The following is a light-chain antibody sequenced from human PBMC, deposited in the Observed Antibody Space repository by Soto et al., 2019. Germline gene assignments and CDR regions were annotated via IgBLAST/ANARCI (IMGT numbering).Light chain of an antibody. CDR2: GVY. V-gene: IGKV3-20*01. CDR3: RQYNNWPPIT. J-gene: IGKJ5*01. Sequence: EMGLTQSPGTLSLSLGERATLSCRASQSLRTNSLAWYQQKPGQAPRLLISGVYSRAAGIPDRFSGSGSGTDFTLTISRLEPEDFAVYYCRQYNNWPPITFGQGTRLEIK. CDR1: QSLRTNS.